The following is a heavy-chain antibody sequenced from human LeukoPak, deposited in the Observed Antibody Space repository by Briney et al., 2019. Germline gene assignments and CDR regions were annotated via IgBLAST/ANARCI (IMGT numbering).Heavy chain of an antibody. CDR1: GXSFSSYL. V-gene: IGHV5-51*01. D-gene: IGHD6-19*01. CDR3: ALRGIAVAGTRGYFDY. Sequence: GESLKISCKGSGXSFSSYLIGWVRQMPGKGLEWMGIIYPGDSDTRYSPSFQGQVTISADKSISTAYLQWSSLKASDTAMYYCALRGIAVAGTRGYFDYWGQGTLVTVSS. J-gene: IGHJ4*02. CDR2: IYPGDSDT.